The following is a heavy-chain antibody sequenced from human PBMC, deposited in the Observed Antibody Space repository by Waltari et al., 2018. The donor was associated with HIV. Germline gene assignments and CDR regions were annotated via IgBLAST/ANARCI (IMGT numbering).Heavy chain of an antibody. CDR2: INSDGSST. J-gene: IGHJ4*02. V-gene: IGHV3-74*01. CDR3: ARALYSSRLDY. CDR1: GFTFSSYW. D-gene: IGHD6-13*01. Sequence: EVQLVESGGGLVQPGGSLRLFWSASGFTFSSYWMHCVRQAPGTGLVWVSRINSDGSSTSYADSVKGRFTISRDNAKNTLYLQMNSLRAEDTAVYYCARALYSSRLDYWGQGTLVTVSS.